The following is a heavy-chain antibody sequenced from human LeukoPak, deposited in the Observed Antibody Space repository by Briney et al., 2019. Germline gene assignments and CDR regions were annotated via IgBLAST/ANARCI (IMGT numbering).Heavy chain of an antibody. Sequence: PRRSLRLSCSAPGFTFSNYWMSWVPQAPGKGLEWEANIKQAGSDKTDVEAVRGRFTISSDNARNSLSLQMNSLSAEDPAVYYCARQNGDLHYSMDGWGQGTTVTVS. CDR2: IKQAGSDK. J-gene: IGHJ6*02. V-gene: IGHV3-7*05. CDR1: GFTFSNYW. CDR3: ARQNGDLHYSMDG.